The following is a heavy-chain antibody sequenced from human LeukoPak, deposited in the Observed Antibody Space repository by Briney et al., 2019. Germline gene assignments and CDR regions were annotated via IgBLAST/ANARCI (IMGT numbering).Heavy chain of an antibody. CDR1: GGSFSGYY. CDR3: AREVRKGVDY. D-gene: IGHD1-14*01. Sequence: PSETLSLTCAVYGGSFSGYYWSWIRQPPGKGLEWIGYIYYSGSTNYNPSLKSRVTISVDTSKNQFSLKLSSVTAADTAVYYCAREVRKGVDYWGQGTLVTVSS. CDR2: IYYSGST. V-gene: IGHV4-59*01. J-gene: IGHJ4*02.